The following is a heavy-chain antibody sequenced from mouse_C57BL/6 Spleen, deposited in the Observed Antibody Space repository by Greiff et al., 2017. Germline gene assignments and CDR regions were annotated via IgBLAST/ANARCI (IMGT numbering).Heavy chain of an antibody. CDR2: INPGSGGT. CDR1: GYAFTNYL. Sequence: VQVVESGAELVRPGTSVKVSCKASGYAFTNYLIEWVKQRPGPGLEWIGVINPGSGGTNYNEKFKDKATLPADQSSSTAYMQLSSLTSEDSAVYFCARSYGSSYRGYFDYWGQGTTLTVSS. J-gene: IGHJ2*01. V-gene: IGHV1-54*01. D-gene: IGHD1-1*01. CDR3: ARSYGSSYRGYFDY.